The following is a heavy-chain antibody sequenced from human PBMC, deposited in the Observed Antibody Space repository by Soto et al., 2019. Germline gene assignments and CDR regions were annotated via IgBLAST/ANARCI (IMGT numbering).Heavy chain of an antibody. D-gene: IGHD3-22*01. CDR3: ATGYYDSSGPLGWFDP. Sequence: ASVKVSCKVSGYTLTELSMHWVRQAPGKGLEWMGGFDPEDGETIYAQKFQGRVTMTEDTSTDTAYMGLSSLRSEDTAVYYCATGYYDSSGPLGWFDPWGQGTLVTVSS. CDR1: GYTLTELS. CDR2: FDPEDGET. V-gene: IGHV1-24*01. J-gene: IGHJ5*02.